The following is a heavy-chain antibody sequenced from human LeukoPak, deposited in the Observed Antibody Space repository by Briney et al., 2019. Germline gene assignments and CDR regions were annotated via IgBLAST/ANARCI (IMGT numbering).Heavy chain of an antibody. J-gene: IGHJ5*02. D-gene: IGHD3-22*01. CDR1: GFTFSNYH. CDR2: ISSSGSTI. CDR3: AREATMRSGYYGDSFGWFDP. Sequence: GGSLRLSCAASGFTFSNYHMNWVRQAPGKGLEWVSYISSSGSTIYYADSVKGRFTISRDNAKNSLYLQMNSLRAEDTAVYYCAREATMRSGYYGDSFGWFDPWGQGTLVTVSS. V-gene: IGHV3-48*03.